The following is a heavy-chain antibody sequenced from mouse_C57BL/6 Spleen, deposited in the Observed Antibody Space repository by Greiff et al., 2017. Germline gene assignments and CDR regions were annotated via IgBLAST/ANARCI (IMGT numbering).Heavy chain of an antibody. CDR1: GYAFSSSW. Sequence: VMLVESGPELVKPGASVKISCKASGYAFSSSWMNWVKQRPGKGLEWIGRIYPGDGNTNYNGKFKGKATLTADKSTSTAYMQLSSLTSEDSAVYFCARDDYYGSSYDDWGQGTTLTVSS. J-gene: IGHJ2*01. CDR3: ARDDYYGSSYDD. V-gene: IGHV1-82*01. CDR2: IYPGDGNT. D-gene: IGHD1-1*01.